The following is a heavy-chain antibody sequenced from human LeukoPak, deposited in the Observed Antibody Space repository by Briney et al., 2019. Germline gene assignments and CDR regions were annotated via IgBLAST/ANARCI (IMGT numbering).Heavy chain of an antibody. CDR2: IYYSGST. D-gene: IGHD3-16*01. Sequence: SETLSLTCTVSGGSISSYYWSWIRQPPGKGLEWIGYIYYSGSTNYNPSLKSRVTISVDTSKNQFSLKLSSVTAADTAVYYCARGRFYLRWFDPWGQGTLVTVSS. J-gene: IGHJ5*02. CDR1: GGSISSYY. V-gene: IGHV4-59*01. CDR3: ARGRFYLRWFDP.